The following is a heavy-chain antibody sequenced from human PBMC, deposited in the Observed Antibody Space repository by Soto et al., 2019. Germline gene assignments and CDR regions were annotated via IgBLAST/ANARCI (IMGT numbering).Heavy chain of an antibody. J-gene: IGHJ5*02. CDR1: GGSVSSGSYY. CDR2: IYYSGST. Sequence: SETLSLTCTVSGGSVSSGSYYWSWIRQPPGKGLEWIGYIYYSGSTNYNPSLKSRVTISVDTSKNQFSLKLSSVTAADTAVYYCARAKDYYGSGSYRGVNWFDPWGQGTLVTVSS. CDR3: ARAKDYYGSGSYRGVNWFDP. V-gene: IGHV4-61*01. D-gene: IGHD3-10*01.